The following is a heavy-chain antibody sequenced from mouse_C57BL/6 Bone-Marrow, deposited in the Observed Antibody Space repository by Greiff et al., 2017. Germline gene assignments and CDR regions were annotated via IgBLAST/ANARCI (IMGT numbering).Heavy chain of an antibody. V-gene: IGHV2-5*01. CDR3: AKNRVYYGNYDAMDD. D-gene: IGHD2-1*01. CDR1: GFSLTSYG. CDR2: IWRGGST. J-gene: IGHJ4*01. Sequence: QVQLQQSGPGLVQPSQSLSITCTVSGFSLTSYGVHWVRQSPGKGLEWLGVIWRGGSTDYNAAFMSRLSITKDNSKSQVFFKMNSLQADDTAIYYWAKNRVYYGNYDAMDDWGKGTSGTVSS.